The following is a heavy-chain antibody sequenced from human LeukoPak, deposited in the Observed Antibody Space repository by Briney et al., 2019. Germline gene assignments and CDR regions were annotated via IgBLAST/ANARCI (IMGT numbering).Heavy chain of an antibody. V-gene: IGHV3-48*04. CDR1: GFSFSGYG. J-gene: IGHJ3*02. Sequence: PGGSLRLSCVASGFSFSGYGMHWVRQAPGKGLEWVSYISSSSSTIYYADSVKGRFTISRDNAKNSLYLQMNSLRAEDTAVYYCARVGEEYYDSSGIDAFDIWGQGTMVTVSS. CDR2: ISSSSSTI. CDR3: ARVGEEYYDSSGIDAFDI. D-gene: IGHD3-22*01.